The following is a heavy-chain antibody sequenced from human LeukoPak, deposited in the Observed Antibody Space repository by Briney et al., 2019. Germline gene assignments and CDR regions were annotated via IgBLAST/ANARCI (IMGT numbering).Heavy chain of an antibody. CDR3: ARVRYGDYGFDVFNI. CDR2: IKQDGSEK. CDR1: GFTFNSYV. V-gene: IGHV3-7*03. Sequence: GGSLRLSCAASGFTFNSYVMSWVRQAPGKGLEWVANIKQDGSEKYYVVSVKGRFTISRDNAKNSLYLQMSSPRAEDTAVYYCARVRYGDYGFDVFNIWGQGTMVTVSS. J-gene: IGHJ3*02. D-gene: IGHD4-17*01.